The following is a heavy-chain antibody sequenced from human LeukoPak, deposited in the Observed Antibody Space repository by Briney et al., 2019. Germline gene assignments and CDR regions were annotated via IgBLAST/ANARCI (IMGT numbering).Heavy chain of an antibody. CDR1: GFTFSSYG. V-gene: IGHV3-21*05. Sequence: GGSLRLSCAASGFTFSSYGMHWVRQAPGKGLEWVSYISSSSSYTNYADSVKGRFTISRDNAKNSLYLQMNSLRAEDTAVYYCARRVGTIADDVFYSWGQGTMVTVSS. D-gene: IGHD1-26*01. CDR2: ISSSSSYT. J-gene: IGHJ3*02. CDR3: ARRVGTIADDVFYS.